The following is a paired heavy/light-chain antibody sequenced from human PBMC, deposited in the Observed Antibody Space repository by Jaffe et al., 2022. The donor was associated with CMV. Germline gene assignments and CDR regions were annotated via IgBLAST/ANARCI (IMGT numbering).Heavy chain of an antibody. J-gene: IGHJ6*03. Sequence: EVALVESGGGLVQPGRSLRLSCAASGFTFGDFSMTWVRQAPGKGLEWVAFIRSKGYGGITEYAASVKGRFIASREDSTGIAYLQMNSLKTEDTAVYYCAREYDLLTGNFRNHYYMDVWGKGTTVTVSS. V-gene: IGHV3-49*04. CDR2: IRSKGYGGIT. D-gene: IGHD3-9*01. CDR3: AREYDLLTGNFRNHYYMDV. CDR1: GFTFGDFS.
Light chain of an antibody. V-gene: IGKV1-39*01. Sequence: DIQMTQSPSSLSASVGDRVTLTCRASQTISTYLNWYQQKPGNAPNLLIYAASSLHSGVPSRFSGSGSGTDFTLTISSLQPEDSATYYCQQSYTTPFSFGQGTKLEIK. CDR3: QQSYTTPFS. J-gene: IGKJ2*03. CDR1: QTISTY. CDR2: AAS.